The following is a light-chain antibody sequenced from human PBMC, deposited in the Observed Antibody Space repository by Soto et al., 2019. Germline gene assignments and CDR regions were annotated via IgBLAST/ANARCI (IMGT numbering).Light chain of an antibody. V-gene: IGKV1-39*01. J-gene: IGKJ4*01. Sequence: DIQMTQSPSSLSASVGDRVTITCRASQSISSYLNWYQQKPGKAPKLLIYAASSLQSGVPSRFSGSGSGTDFTLTISSLQPEDFATYYCQQSYSTSSTFGGGTKV. CDR1: QSISSY. CDR2: AAS. CDR3: QQSYSTSST.